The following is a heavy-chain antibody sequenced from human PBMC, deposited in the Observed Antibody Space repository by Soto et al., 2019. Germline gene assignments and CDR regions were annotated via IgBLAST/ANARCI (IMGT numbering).Heavy chain of an antibody. Sequence: QVQLVQSGAEVKKPGASVKVSCKASGYTFTSYDINWVRQAPGQGLEWVGWMNPYTGNTGYARKFQGRVTMTWNTSIRTAYMELNRLTSDDTAVYYCATWEEANRDFGGGSFDYWGQGALVTVSS. V-gene: IGHV1-8*01. CDR3: ATWEEANRDFGGGSFDY. D-gene: IGHD2-15*01. CDR2: MNPYTGNT. J-gene: IGHJ4*02. CDR1: GYTFTSYD.